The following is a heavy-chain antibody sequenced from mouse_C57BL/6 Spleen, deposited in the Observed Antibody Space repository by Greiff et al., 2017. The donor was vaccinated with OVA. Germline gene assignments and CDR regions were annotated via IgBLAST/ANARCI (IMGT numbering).Heavy chain of an antibody. CDR3: ARTNWDGYWYCDV. D-gene: IGHD4-1*01. CDR1: GFTFSDYG. CDR2: ISSGSSTI. V-gene: IGHV5-17*01. Sequence: EVMLVESGGGLVKPGGSLKLSCAASGFTFSDYGMHWVRQAPEKGLEWVAYISSGSSTIYYADTVKGRFTISRDNAKNTLCLQMTSLRSEDTAMYYCARTNWDGYWYCDVWGTGTTVTVSS. J-gene: IGHJ1*03.